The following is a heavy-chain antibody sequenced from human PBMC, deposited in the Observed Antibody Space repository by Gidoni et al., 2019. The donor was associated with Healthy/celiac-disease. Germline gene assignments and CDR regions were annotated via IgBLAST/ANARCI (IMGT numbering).Heavy chain of an antibody. J-gene: IGHJ3*02. Sequence: EVQLLESGGGLVQPGGSLRLSCAASGFTFSSYAMSWVRQAPGKGLEWVLASSGSGGSTYSADSVKGRFTISRDNSKNTLYLQMTSLRAEDTAVYYCAKDGSSCWWGDAFDIWGQGTMVTVSS. V-gene: IGHV3-23*01. CDR1: GFTFSSYA. CDR3: AKDGSSCWWGDAFDI. CDR2: SSGSGGST. D-gene: IGHD6-19*01.